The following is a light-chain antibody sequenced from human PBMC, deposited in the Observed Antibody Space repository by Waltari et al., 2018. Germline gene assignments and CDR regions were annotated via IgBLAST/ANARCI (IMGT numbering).Light chain of an antibody. CDR3: QQSYRFVYT. V-gene: IGKV1-39*01. CDR1: QSISSY. J-gene: IGKJ2*01. Sequence: DIQMTQSPSSLSASVGDRVIITCRASQSISSYLNWYQVKAGKAPKLLIYAASSLQSGVPSRFSGSGSGTDFTLTISRLQPEDLATHYCQQSYRFVYTFGQGTKLEIK. CDR2: AAS.